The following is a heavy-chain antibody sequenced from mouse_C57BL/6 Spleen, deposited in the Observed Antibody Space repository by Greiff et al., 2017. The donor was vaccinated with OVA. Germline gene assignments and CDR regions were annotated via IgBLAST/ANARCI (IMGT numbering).Heavy chain of an antibody. CDR1: GFSLTSYG. D-gene: IGHD2-3*01. V-gene: IGHV2-2*01. Sequence: VQVVESGPGLVQPSQSLSITCTVSGFSLTSYGVHWVRQSPGKGLEWLGVIWSGGSTDYNAAFISRLSISKDNSKSQVFFKMNSLQADDTAIYYCARSGYYDGMDFDVWGTGTTVTVSS. CDR3: ARSGYYDGMDFDV. J-gene: IGHJ1*03. CDR2: IWSGGST.